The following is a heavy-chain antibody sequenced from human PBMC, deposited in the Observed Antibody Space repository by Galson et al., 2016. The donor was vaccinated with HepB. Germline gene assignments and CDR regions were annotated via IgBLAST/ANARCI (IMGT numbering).Heavy chain of an antibody. V-gene: IGHV1-69*13. CDR1: GGIVSDHP. D-gene: IGHD3-3*01. CDR3: AALNGISMSGVVVFP. J-gene: IGHJ5*02. Sequence: SVKVSCKASGGIVSDHPISEHPISWVRQAPGQGLEWMGSFVPFYGTSNYGQKFQGRVTITADESTTTSYMELSSLRPEDTAVYYCAALNGISMSGVVVFPWGQGTLVSVSS. CDR2: FVPFYGTS.